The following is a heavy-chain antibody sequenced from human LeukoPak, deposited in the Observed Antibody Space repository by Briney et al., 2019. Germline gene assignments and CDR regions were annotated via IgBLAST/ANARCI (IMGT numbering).Heavy chain of an antibody. D-gene: IGHD3-16*01. V-gene: IGHV4-4*07. CDR2: ISTSGRS. CDR3: ATTLGQDY. Sequence: PSETLALTCTVSGDSISNYYGSWIRQPAGKGLEWIGRISTSGRSIYNPSLKSRVTMSVDTSKNQFSLKLSSVTAADTAVYYCATTLGQDYWGQGTLVTVSS. CDR1: GDSISNYY. J-gene: IGHJ4*02.